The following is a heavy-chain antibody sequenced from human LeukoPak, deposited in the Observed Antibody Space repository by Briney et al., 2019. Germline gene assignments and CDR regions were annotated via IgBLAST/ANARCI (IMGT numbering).Heavy chain of an antibody. J-gene: IGHJ4*02. Sequence: PGGSLRLSCAASGFTFSSYAMSWVRQAPGKGLEWVSAISGSGGSTCYADSVKGRFTISRDNSKNTLYLQMNSLRAEDTAVYYCAKGGVLWFGELLRFDYWGQGTLVTVSS. CDR1: GFTFSSYA. CDR3: AKGGVLWFGELLRFDY. CDR2: ISGSGGST. D-gene: IGHD3-10*01. V-gene: IGHV3-23*01.